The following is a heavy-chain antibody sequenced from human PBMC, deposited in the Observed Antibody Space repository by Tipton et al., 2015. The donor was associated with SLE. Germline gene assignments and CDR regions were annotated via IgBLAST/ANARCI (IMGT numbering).Heavy chain of an antibody. CDR3: ARHRSGSSWLDP. D-gene: IGHD1-26*01. CDR1: GGSISFDY. V-gene: IGHV4-59*08. Sequence: TLSLTCTVSGGSISFDYWCWIRQSAGGGLEWIGGISYSENTYNNPSLRSRVTLLLDMSKNQFSLKVSSVTAADTAVYFCARHRSGSSWLDPWGQGTLVTVAS. J-gene: IGHJ5*02. CDR2: ISYSENT.